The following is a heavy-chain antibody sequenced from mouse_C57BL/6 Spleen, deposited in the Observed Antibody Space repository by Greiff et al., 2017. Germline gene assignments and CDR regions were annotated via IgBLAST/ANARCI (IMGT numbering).Heavy chain of an antibody. CDR2: IEPETGGT. V-gene: IGHV1-15*01. J-gene: IGHJ2*01. CDR1: GYTFTDYE. CDR3: TRALDY. Sequence: QVQLQQSGAELVRPGASVTLSCKASGYTFTDYEMHWVKQTPVHGLEWIGAIEPETGGTAYNQKFKGKAILTADKSSSTAYMELRSLTSEDSAVYYCTRALDYWGQGTTLTVSS.